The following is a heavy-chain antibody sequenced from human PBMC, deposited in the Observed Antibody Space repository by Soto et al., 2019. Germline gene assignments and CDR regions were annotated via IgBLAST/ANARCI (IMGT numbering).Heavy chain of an antibody. J-gene: IGHJ4*02. CDR3: AKDKGGPGPRYFGY. Sequence: VQLLESGGDLVQPGGSLRLSCAASGCTFSTYAMSWVRQAPGKGLEWVSSISGSGDSTYYADSVKGRFTISRDNSKNTLFLQMNSLRAEDTAVYFGAKDKGGPGPRYFGYWGQGSLVTVSS. D-gene: IGHD3-9*01. V-gene: IGHV3-23*01. CDR2: ISGSGDST. CDR1: GCTFSTYA.